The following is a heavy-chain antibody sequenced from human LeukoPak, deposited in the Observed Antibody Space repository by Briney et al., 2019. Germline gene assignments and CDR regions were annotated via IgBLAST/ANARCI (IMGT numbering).Heavy chain of an antibody. Sequence: GGSLRLSCAASGFTFSSYWMHWVRQAPGKGLVWVSRIKSDGSITTYADSVKGRFTISRDNAKNTLHLQMNSLRAEDTAVYYCARDPFYGDADLDSWGQGTLVTVSS. CDR3: ARDPFYGDADLDS. CDR2: IKSDGSIT. CDR1: GFTFSSYW. J-gene: IGHJ4*02. V-gene: IGHV3-74*01. D-gene: IGHD4-17*01.